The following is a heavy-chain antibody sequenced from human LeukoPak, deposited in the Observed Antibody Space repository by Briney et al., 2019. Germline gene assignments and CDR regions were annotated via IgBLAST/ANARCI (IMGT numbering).Heavy chain of an antibody. Sequence: SVKVSGKASGGTFSSYAISWGRQSPGQGVEWRGGIIPIFGTANYAQKCQGRVTITAYESTSTAYMELSSLRSEDTAVYYCARTGYGDLSPYYFDYWGKGTLVPVSS. J-gene: IGHJ4*02. CDR3: ARTGYGDLSPYYFDY. CDR1: GGTFSSYA. V-gene: IGHV1-69*13. CDR2: IIPIFGTA. D-gene: IGHD4-17*01.